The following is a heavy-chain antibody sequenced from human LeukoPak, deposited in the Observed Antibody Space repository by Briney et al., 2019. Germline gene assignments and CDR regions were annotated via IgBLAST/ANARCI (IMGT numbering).Heavy chain of an antibody. CDR3: ATTGDGTFDY. J-gene: IGHJ4*02. CDR2: INHSGST. CDR1: GSSISNYY. V-gene: IGHV4-34*01. D-gene: IGHD2-21*02. Sequence: SETLSLTCTVSGSSISNYYWGWIRQPPGKGLEWIGEINHSGSTNYNPSLKSRVTISVDTSKNQFSLKLSSVTAADTAVYYCATTGDGTFDYWGQGTLVTVSS.